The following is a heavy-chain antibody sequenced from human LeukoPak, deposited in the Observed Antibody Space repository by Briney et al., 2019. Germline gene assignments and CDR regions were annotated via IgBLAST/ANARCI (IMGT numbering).Heavy chain of an antibody. Sequence: ASVKVSCKVSGSSFSSYTISWVRQAPRQGLEWMGRIIPIHNMINCAQNFQDRVTITADKSTSTAYMELSSLRSEDTAIYYCARGAVAGLEGVDYWGQGTLVTVSS. CDR2: IIPIHNMI. V-gene: IGHV1-69*02. CDR1: GSSFSSYT. CDR3: ARGAVAGLEGVDY. D-gene: IGHD6-19*01. J-gene: IGHJ4*02.